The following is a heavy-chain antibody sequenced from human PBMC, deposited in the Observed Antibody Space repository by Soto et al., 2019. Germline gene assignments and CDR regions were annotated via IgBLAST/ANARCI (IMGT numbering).Heavy chain of an antibody. V-gene: IGHV3-30*18. CDR2: ISYDGSNK. D-gene: IGHD5-18*01. CDR3: ANTAMVGYYYYYYGMDV. J-gene: IGHJ6*02. CDR1: GFTFSSYG. Sequence: GGSLRLSCAASGFTFSSYGMHWVRQAPCKGLEWVAVISYDGSNKYYADSVKGRFTISRDNSKNTLYLQMNSLRAEDTAVYYCANTAMVGYYYYYYGMDVWGQGTTVTVS.